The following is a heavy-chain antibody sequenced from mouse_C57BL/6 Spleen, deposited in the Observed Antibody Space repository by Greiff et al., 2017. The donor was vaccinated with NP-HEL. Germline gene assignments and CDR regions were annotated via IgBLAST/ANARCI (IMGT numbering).Heavy chain of an antibody. J-gene: IGHJ2*01. V-gene: IGHV1-82*01. Sequence: VKLMESGPELVKPGASVKISCKASGYAFSSSWMNWVKQRPGKGLEWIGRIYPGDGDTNYNGKFKGKATLTADKSSSTAYMQLSSLTSEDSAVYFCATYYDYDGYYLDYWGQGTTLTVSS. CDR3: ATYYDYDGYYLDY. CDR1: GYAFSSSW. D-gene: IGHD2-4*01. CDR2: IYPGDGDT.